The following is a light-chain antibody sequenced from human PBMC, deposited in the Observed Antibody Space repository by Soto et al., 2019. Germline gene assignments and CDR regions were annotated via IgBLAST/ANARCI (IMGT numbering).Light chain of an antibody. CDR2: RAS. V-gene: IGKV1-5*03. Sequence: IQMRQSPSSLSASVGDIVSIACRASQSISTWLAWFQQKPGKAPKLLIYRASSLESGAPSRFSGSGSGTDFTLTISCLQSEDFATYYCQQYYSYPITFGQGTRLEIK. J-gene: IGKJ5*01. CDR1: QSISTW. CDR3: QQYYSYPIT.